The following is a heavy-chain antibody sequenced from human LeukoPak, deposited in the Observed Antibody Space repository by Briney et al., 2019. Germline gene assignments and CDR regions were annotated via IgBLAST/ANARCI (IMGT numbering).Heavy chain of an antibody. J-gene: IGHJ5*02. CDR2: IRYDGSNK. CDR1: GFTFSSYG. D-gene: IGHD6-13*01. V-gene: IGHV3-30*02. CDR3: AKDLSSYHNWFDP. Sequence: GGSLRLSCAASGFTFSSYGMHWVRQAPGKGLEWVAFIRYDGSNKYYADSVKGRFTISRDNSKSTLYLQMNSLRAEDTAVYYCAKDLSSYHNWFDPWGQGTLVTVSS.